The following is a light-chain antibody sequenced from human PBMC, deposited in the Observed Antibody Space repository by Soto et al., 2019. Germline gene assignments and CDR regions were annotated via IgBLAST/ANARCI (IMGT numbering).Light chain of an antibody. J-gene: IGKJ4*01. Sequence: DIPMTQSPSTLSASVGDRVTITCRASQSVSAWLAWYQQKPGKAPELLIYSASTVETGVPSRFSGSGSETEFTLTSSSLRPDDFATYYCQQYERDPLTFGGGTRIESK. CDR2: SAS. CDR1: QSVSAW. V-gene: IGKV1-5*03. CDR3: QQYERDPLT.